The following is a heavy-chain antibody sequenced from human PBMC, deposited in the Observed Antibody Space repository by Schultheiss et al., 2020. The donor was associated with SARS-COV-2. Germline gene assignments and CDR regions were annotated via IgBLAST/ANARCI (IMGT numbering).Heavy chain of an antibody. V-gene: IGHV3-21*01. D-gene: IGHD1-1*01. Sequence: GGSLRLSCAASGFTFSSYWMHWVRQAPGKGLVWVSSISSSSSYIYYADSVKGRFTISRDNAKNTLYLQMNSLRAEDTAVYYCARDRYLYGMDVWGQGTTVTVSS. J-gene: IGHJ6*02. CDR1: GFTFSSYW. CDR2: ISSSSSYI. CDR3: ARDRYLYGMDV.